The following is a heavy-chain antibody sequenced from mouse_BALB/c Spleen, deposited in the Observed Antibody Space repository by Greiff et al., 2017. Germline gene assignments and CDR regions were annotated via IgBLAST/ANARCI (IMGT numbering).Heavy chain of an antibody. CDR3: ARERYYYAMDY. CDR1: GFTFSDYY. J-gene: IGHJ4*01. CDR2: ISDGGSYT. Sequence: EVQLQESGGGLVKPGGSLKLSCAASGFTFSDYYMYWVRQTPEKRLEWVATISDGGSYTYYPDSVKGRFTISRDNAKNNLYLQMSSLKSEDTAMYYCARERYYYAMDYWGQGTSVTVSS. V-gene: IGHV5-4*02.